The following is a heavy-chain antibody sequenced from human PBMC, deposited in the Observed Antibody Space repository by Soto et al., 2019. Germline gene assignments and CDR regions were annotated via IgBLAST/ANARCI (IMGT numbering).Heavy chain of an antibody. CDR2: ISGSGGST. V-gene: IGHV3-23*01. D-gene: IGHD6-13*01. J-gene: IGHJ4*02. CDR1: GFTFSSYA. Sequence: PGGSLRLSCAASGFTFSSYAMSWVRQAPGRGLEWVSAISGSGGSTYYADSVKGRFTISRDDSKNTLYLQMNSLRAEDTAVYYCAKGPYSSSWEYYFDYWGQGTLVTVSS. CDR3: AKGPYSSSWEYYFDY.